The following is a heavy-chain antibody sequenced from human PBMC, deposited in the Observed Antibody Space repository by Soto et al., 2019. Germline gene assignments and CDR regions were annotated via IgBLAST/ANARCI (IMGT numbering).Heavy chain of an antibody. CDR1: GGSISSSSYY. D-gene: IGHD6-13*01. V-gene: IGHV4-39*01. CDR3: ARSDSSSWPPAINWFDP. Sequence: SETLSLTCTVSGGSISSSSYYWGWIRQPPGKGLEWIGSIYYSGSTYYNPSLKSRVTISVDTSKNQFSLKLSSVTAADTAVYYCARSDSSSWPPAINWFDPWGQGTLVTVSS. CDR2: IYYSGST. J-gene: IGHJ5*02.